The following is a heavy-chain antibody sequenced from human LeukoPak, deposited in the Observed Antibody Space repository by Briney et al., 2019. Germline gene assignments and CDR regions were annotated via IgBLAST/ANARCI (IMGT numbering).Heavy chain of an antibody. D-gene: IGHD3-3*01. V-gene: IGHV5-51*01. J-gene: IGHJ4*02. CDR3: ARLREDDFWSGYYEAFGY. Sequence: GESLKISCKGSGYSFTSYWIGWVRQMPGKGLEWMGIIYPGDSDTRYSPSFQGQVTISADKSISTVYLQWSSLKASDTAMYYCARLREDDFWSGYYEAFGYWGQGTLVTVSS. CDR1: GYSFTSYW. CDR2: IYPGDSDT.